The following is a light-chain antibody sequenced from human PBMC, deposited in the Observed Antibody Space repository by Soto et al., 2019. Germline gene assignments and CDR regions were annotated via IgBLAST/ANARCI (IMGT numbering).Light chain of an antibody. V-gene: IGLV1-44*01. Sequence: QSVLTQPPSASGTPGQRVTISCSGSRSNIGSNTVNWYQQLPGTAPKLLIYSNNQRPSGVPDRFSGSESGTSASLAISGLQSEDEAEYYCAVWDDSLNGWVFGGGTKLTVL. CDR3: AVWDDSLNGWV. CDR2: SNN. J-gene: IGLJ3*02. CDR1: RSNIGSNT.